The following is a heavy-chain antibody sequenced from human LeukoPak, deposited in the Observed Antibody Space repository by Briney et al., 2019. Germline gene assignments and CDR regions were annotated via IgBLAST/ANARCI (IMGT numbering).Heavy chain of an antibody. Sequence: SETLSLTCTVSGDSISSGGYYWSWVHQHPGKGLEWIGNIYYTGSTYYNPSLKSRVTISVDTSKNQFSLKLSSVTAADTAVYYCARGVPNYYGSSGYPVYFDYWGQGTLVTVSS. D-gene: IGHD3-22*01. CDR3: ARGVPNYYGSSGYPVYFDY. CDR2: IYYTGST. CDR1: GDSISSGGYY. V-gene: IGHV4-31*03. J-gene: IGHJ4*02.